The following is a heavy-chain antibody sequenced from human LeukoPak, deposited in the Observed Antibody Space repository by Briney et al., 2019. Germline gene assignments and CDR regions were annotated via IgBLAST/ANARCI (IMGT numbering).Heavy chain of an antibody. CDR2: ISGSGGST. CDR1: GFTFSSYA. V-gene: IGHV3-23*01. D-gene: IGHD3-10*01. J-gene: IGHJ4*02. Sequence: PGGSLRLSCAASGFTFSSYAMSWVRQAPGKGLEWVSAISGSGGSTYYADSVKGRFTISRDNSKNTLYLQMNSLRAEDTAVYYCAKDDGSGSYADNAIDYWGQGTLVTVSS. CDR3: AKDDGSGSYADNAIDY.